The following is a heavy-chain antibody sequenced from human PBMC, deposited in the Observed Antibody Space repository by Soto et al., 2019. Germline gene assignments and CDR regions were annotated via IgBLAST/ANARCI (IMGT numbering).Heavy chain of an antibody. CDR2: IYYSGST. CDR3: ARRNYYYYGMDV. Sequence: SETLSLTCTVSGGSVSSGSYYWSWTRQPPGKGLEWIGYIYYSGSTNYNPSLKSRVTISVDTSKNQFSLKLSSVTAADTAVYYCARRNYYYYGMDVWGQGTTVTVSS. CDR1: GGSVSSGSYY. J-gene: IGHJ6*02. V-gene: IGHV4-61*01.